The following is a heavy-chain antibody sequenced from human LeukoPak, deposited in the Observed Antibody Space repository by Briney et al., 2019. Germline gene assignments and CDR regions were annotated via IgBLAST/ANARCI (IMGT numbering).Heavy chain of an antibody. Sequence: GGSLRLSCAASGFTFSNYAMSWVRQAPGKGLEWVSAISGSGGSTYYADSVKGRFTISRDNSKNTLYLQLNSLRAEDTAIYYCAKDIAVAGTGVDGFDIWGQGTMVTVSS. CDR2: ISGSGGST. CDR1: GFTFSNYA. CDR3: AKDIAVAGTGVDGFDI. V-gene: IGHV3-23*01. D-gene: IGHD6-19*01. J-gene: IGHJ3*02.